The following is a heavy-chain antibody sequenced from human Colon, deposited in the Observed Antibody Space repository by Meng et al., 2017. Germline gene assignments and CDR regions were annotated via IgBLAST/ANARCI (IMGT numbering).Heavy chain of an antibody. V-gene: IGHV7-4-1*02. D-gene: IGHD3-22*01. CDR3: ARGGPYPDSSGFHWYFDL. CDR1: GYTFINYA. CDR2: INTHTGNP. Sequence: QVELVQSGSELKKPGASVKVSCKASGYTFINYAINWVRQAPGQGLEWMGWINTHTGNPTYGQGFTGRFVLSSDTSVSTANLQISSLKAEDTAVYYCARGGPYPDSSGFHWYFDLWGRGTLVTASS. J-gene: IGHJ2*01.